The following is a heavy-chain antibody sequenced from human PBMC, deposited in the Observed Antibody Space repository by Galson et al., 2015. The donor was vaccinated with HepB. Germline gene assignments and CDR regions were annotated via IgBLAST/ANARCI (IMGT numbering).Heavy chain of an antibody. CDR3: VRSDSVDYWPPFDY. CDR1: GFTFRKNA. Sequence: SLRLSCAGSGFTFRKNAMSWVRQAPGKGLEWVSGFSGSGASTYHADSVKGRFTISRDNSENTLLLQMNSLRAEDTAIYYCVRSDSVDYWPPFDYWGQGTLVTVSS. D-gene: IGHD3/OR15-3a*01. J-gene: IGHJ4*02. CDR2: FSGSGAST. V-gene: IGHV3-23*01.